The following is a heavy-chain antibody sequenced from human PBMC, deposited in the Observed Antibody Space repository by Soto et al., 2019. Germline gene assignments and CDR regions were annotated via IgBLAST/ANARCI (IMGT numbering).Heavy chain of an antibody. CDR1: GGSISSSSYY. J-gene: IGHJ6*02. CDR2: IYYSGST. V-gene: IGHV4-39*01. CDR3: ACIFSGGYGYGFYYYGMDV. Sequence: PSETLSLTCTVSGGSISSSSYYWGWIRQPPGKWLEWIGSIYYSGSTYYNPSLKSRVTISVDTSKNQFSLKLSSVTAADTAVYYCACIFSGGYGYGFYYYGMDVWGQGTTVTVSS. D-gene: IGHD5-18*01.